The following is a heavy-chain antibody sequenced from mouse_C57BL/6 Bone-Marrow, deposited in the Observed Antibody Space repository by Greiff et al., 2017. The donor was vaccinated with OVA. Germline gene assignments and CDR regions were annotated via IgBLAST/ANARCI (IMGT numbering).Heavy chain of an antibody. CDR3: ARHRGNYEYFDV. CDR1: GFTFSDYY. V-gene: IGHV5-12*01. J-gene: IGHJ1*03. Sequence: EVKLVESGGGLVQPGGSLKLSCAASGFTFSDYYMYWVRQTPEKRLEWVAYISTGGGSTYYPDTVKGRFTISRDNAKNTLYLQMSRLKSEDTAMYYCARHRGNYEYFDVWGTGTTVTVSS. CDR2: ISTGGGST. D-gene: IGHD2-1*01.